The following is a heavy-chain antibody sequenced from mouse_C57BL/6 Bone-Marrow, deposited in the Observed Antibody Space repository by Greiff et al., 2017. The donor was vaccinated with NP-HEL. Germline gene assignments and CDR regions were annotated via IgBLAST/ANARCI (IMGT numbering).Heavy chain of an antibody. D-gene: IGHD2-5*01. CDR2: ISGGGGNT. J-gene: IGHJ4*01. CDR3: ARQPYYSNYGYAMDY. V-gene: IGHV5-9*01. Sequence: EVMLVESGGGLVKPGGSLKLSCAASGFTFSSSTMSWVRQTPEKRLEWVATISGGGGNTYYPDSVKGRFTISRDNAKNTLYLQMSSLRSEDTALYYCARQPYYSNYGYAMDYWGQGTSVTVSS. CDR1: GFTFSSST.